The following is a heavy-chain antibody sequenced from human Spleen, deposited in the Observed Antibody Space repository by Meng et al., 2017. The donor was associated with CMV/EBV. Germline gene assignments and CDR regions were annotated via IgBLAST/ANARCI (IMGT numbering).Heavy chain of an antibody. CDR3: ANLAPYSSSPLDY. Sequence: GESLKISCAASGFTFSSYGMHWVRQAPGKGLEWVAFIRYDGSNKYYADSVKGRFTISRDNSKNTLYLQMNSLSAEDTAVYYCANLAPYSSSPLDYWGQGTLVTVSS. D-gene: IGHD6-6*01. V-gene: IGHV3-30*02. J-gene: IGHJ4*02. CDR1: GFTFSSYG. CDR2: IRYDGSNK.